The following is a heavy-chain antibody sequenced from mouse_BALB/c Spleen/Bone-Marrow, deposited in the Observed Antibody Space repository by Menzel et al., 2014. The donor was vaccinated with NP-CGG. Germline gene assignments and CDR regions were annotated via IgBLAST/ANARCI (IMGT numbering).Heavy chain of an antibody. V-gene: IGHV1-80*01. CDR1: GYAFSSYW. CDR3: ARGDGSYPFYAMDY. J-gene: IGHJ4*01. D-gene: IGHD1-1*02. Sequence: QVQLQQPGAELVRPGSSVKISCKASGYAFSSYWMNWVKQRPGQGLEWIGQIYPGDGDTNYNGKFKGKATLTADKSSSTAYMQLSSLTSEDSAVYFCARGDGSYPFYAMDYWGQGTSVTVSS. CDR2: IYPGDGDT.